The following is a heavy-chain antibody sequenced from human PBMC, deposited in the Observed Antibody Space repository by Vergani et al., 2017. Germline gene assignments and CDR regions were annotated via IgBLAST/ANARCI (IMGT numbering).Heavy chain of an antibody. CDR3: ARTYDYIWGSYRYTPPGDY. J-gene: IGHJ4*02. CDR1: GYTFTSYG. D-gene: IGHD3-16*02. Sequence: QVQLVQSGAEVKKPGASVKVSCKASGYTFTSYGISWVRQAPGQGLEWMGWISAYNGNTNYAQKLQGRVTMTTDTSTSTAYMELSTLRSDDTAVYYCARTYDYIWGSYRYTPPGDYWGQGTLVTVSS. CDR2: ISAYNGNT. V-gene: IGHV1-18*01.